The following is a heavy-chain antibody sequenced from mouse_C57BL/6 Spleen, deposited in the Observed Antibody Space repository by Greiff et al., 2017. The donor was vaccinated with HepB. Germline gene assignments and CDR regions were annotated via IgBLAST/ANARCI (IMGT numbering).Heavy chain of an antibody. CDR1: GYAFSSSW. V-gene: IGHV1-82*01. CDR3: ARSGPYDYDGY. D-gene: IGHD2-4*01. Sequence: QVQLQQSGPELVKPGASVKISCKASGYAFSSSWMNWVKQRPGKGLEWIGRIYPGDGDTNYNGKFKGKATLTADKSSSTAYMQLSSLTSEDSAVYFCARSGPYDYDGYWGQGTTRTVSS. CDR2: IYPGDGDT. J-gene: IGHJ2*01.